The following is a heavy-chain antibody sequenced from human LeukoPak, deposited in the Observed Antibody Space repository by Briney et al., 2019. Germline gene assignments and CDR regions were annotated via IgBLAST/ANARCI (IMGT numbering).Heavy chain of an antibody. Sequence: PGGSLRLSCAASGFTFSSYSMHWVRQAPGKGLEWVSYISSSSSTIYYADSVKGRFTISRDNAKNSLYLQMNSLRDEDTAVYYCARRGVVPAAMGYYYYGMDVWGQGTTVTVSS. CDR2: ISSSSSTI. CDR3: ARRGVVPAAMGYYYYGMDV. D-gene: IGHD2-2*01. CDR1: GFTFSSYS. J-gene: IGHJ6*02. V-gene: IGHV3-48*02.